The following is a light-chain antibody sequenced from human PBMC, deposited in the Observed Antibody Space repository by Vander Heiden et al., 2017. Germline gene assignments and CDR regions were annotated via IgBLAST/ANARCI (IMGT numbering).Light chain of an antibody. CDR1: QCATSY. Sequence: IVFTQSPPSLSLSPAERATLAGRASQCATSYLACYKHKRGQPRTRPIYDASNRATGIPARFSGSRSGTDFTLTISRLEAEDFAVYYRQQRSNWPPLTFGGGTKVEIK. V-gene: IGKV3-11*01. J-gene: IGKJ4*01. CDR2: DAS. CDR3: QQRSNWPPLT.